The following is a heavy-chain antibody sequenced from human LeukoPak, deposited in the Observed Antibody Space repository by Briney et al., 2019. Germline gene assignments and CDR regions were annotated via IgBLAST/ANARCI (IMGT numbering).Heavy chain of an antibody. D-gene: IGHD1-26*01. CDR1: GGSISSYY. V-gene: IGHV4-59*01. J-gene: IGHJ4*02. CDR3: ARDRIVGALDY. CDR2: IYYSGST. Sequence: SDTLSLTCTVSGGSISSYYWSWIRQPPGKGLEWIGYIYYSGSTNYNPSLKSRVTISVDTSKNQFSLKLSSVTAADTAVYYCARDRIVGALDYWGQGTLVTVSS.